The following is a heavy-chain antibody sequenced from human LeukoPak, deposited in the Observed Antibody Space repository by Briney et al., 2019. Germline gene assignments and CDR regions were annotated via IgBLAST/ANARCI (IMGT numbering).Heavy chain of an antibody. V-gene: IGHV4-4*07. J-gene: IGHJ4*01. Sequence: SETLSLTCTVSGGYIHTYYWAWIRQPAGKGMEWVGRANVGGHRDYNPSLKSRVSMSIDESANQFSLSLMSVTAADTAVYYCARDREHSYGSDFGHWGHGILVTVSA. CDR1: GGYIHTYY. D-gene: IGHD5-18*01. CDR2: ANVGGHR. CDR3: ARDREHSYGSDFGH.